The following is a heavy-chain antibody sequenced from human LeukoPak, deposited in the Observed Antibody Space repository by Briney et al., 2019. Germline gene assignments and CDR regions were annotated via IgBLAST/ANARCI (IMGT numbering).Heavy chain of an antibody. CDR3: ARIPFRGIIAGAFEH. CDR1: DDSITMYY. J-gene: IGHJ4*02. Sequence: PSETLSLTCTVSDDSITMYYWGWIRQPPGKGLEWIASIYYSGSTYYNPSLNNRGTISVDTSKKQFSLKLTSVTAADTAVYYCARIPFRGIIAGAFEHWGQGTLVTVSS. V-gene: IGHV4-39*01. CDR2: IYYSGST. D-gene: IGHD3-10*01.